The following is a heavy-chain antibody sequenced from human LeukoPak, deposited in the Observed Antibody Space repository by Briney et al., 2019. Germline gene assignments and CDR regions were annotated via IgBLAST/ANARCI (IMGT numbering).Heavy chain of an antibody. CDR1: GFTFSNAW. Sequence: GGSLRLSCAASGFTFSNAWMSWVRQAPGKGLEWVGRIKSKTDGGTTDYAAPVKGRFTISRDDSKNTLYLQMNSLKTEDTAVYYCTTYDILAGFDAFDIWGQGTMVTVSS. V-gene: IGHV3-15*01. D-gene: IGHD3-9*01. CDR3: TTYDILAGFDAFDI. CDR2: IKSKTDGGTT. J-gene: IGHJ3*02.